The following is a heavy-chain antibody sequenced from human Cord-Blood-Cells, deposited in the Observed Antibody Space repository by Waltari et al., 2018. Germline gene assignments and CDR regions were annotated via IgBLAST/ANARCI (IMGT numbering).Heavy chain of an antibody. J-gene: IGHJ4*02. V-gene: IGHV1-2*04. CDR3: ARSYRSSWFFDY. CDR2: INPNSGGT. Sequence: QVQLVQSGAAVKKPGASVKVSCKASGYTFTGYYMHWVRQAPGQGLEWMGWINPNSGGTTYAQKFQGWVTMTRDTSFSTAYMELSRLRSDDTAVYYCARSYRSSWFFDYWGQGTLVTVSS. D-gene: IGHD6-13*01. CDR1: GYTFTGYY.